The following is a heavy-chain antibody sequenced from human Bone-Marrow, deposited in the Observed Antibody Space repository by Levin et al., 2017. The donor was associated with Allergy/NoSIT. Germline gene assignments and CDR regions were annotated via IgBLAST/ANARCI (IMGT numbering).Heavy chain of an antibody. D-gene: IGHD3-10*01. J-gene: IGHJ6*03. CDR1: GFFFSSYG. CDR2: IWFDGRNP. CDR3: ARDSFGAYSDYYYMDV. V-gene: IGHV3-33*01. Sequence: GGSLRLSCAASGFFFSSYGMHWVRQAPGKGLEWVAVIWFDGRNPNYVDSVKGRFIISRDNSRNTLYLQMNSLRGEDTAVYYCARDSFGAYSDYYYMDVWGKGTPVTVSS.